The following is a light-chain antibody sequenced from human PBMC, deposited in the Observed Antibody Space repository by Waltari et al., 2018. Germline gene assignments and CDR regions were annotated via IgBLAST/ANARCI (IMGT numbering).Light chain of an antibody. V-gene: IGKV3-20*01. CDR1: QSVSSSY. CDR3: QQYGSSPG. Sequence: IVLTQSPGPLSFPPGKRATFSCRASQSVSSSYLAWYQQKPGQAPRLRIYGASSRATCIPDRFSGSGSGTDFTLTISRLEPEDFAVYYCQQYGSSPGFGGGTKVEIK. CDR2: GAS. J-gene: IGKJ4*02.